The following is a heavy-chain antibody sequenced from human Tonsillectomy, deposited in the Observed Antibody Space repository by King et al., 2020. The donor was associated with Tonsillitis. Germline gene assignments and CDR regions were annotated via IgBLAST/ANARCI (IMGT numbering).Heavy chain of an antibody. CDR1: GYSFTDYW. J-gene: IGHJ5*02. CDR2: IYPGDSHT. D-gene: IGHD7-27*01. V-gene: IGHV5-51*01. CDR3: ARDVTGGLRGSFDP. Sequence: VQLVESGAEMKKRGESLKISCRGSGYSFTDYWIGWVRQPPGKGLEWLGIIYPGDSHTAYSPAFQGQVTVSADKSINTAYLQWSRLTASDTAIYYCARDVTGGLRGSFDPWGQGTLVTVSS.